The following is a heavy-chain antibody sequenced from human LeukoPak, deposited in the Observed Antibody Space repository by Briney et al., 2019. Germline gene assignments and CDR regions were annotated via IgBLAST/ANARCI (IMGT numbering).Heavy chain of an antibody. J-gene: IGHJ3*02. Sequence: SETLSLTCTVSGGSISSYYWSWIRQPPGKGLEWIGYIYYSGSTYYNPSLKSRVTISVDTSKNQFSLKLSSVTAADTAVYYCASEGYYDSSGYNGAFDIWGQGTMVTVSS. CDR3: ASEGYYDSSGYNGAFDI. V-gene: IGHV4-59*08. CDR2: IYYSGST. CDR1: GGSISSYY. D-gene: IGHD3-22*01.